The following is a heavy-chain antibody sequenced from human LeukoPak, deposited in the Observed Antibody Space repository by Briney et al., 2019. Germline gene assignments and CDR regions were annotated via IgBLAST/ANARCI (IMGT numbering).Heavy chain of an antibody. V-gene: IGHV3-7*01. D-gene: IGHD1-1*01. Sequence: GGSLRLSCAASGFTFSNYWMSWVRQAPGKGLEWVANIKQDGSEEYYVDSVKGRFTISRDNAKNSLYLQMNSLRAEDTAVYYCARDKTTGDSWFDPWGQGTLVTVSS. CDR3: ARDKTTGDSWFDP. CDR1: GFTFSNYW. CDR2: IKQDGSEE. J-gene: IGHJ5*02.